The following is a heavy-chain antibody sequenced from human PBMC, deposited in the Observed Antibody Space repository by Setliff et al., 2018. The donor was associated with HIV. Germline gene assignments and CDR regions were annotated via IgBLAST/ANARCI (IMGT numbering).Heavy chain of an antibody. CDR2: INPNNGGT. Sequence: ASVKVSCKALGFLVTGYNVHWVRQAPGHGPEWLGRINPNNGGTNYAQKFQGRVTMSLDTSTSTVYLELKALISDDTAVYYCVRPRVFDSFDVWGPGTMVTVSS. J-gene: IGHJ3*01. CDR3: VRPRVFDSFDV. CDR1: GFLVTGYN. V-gene: IGHV1-2*06.